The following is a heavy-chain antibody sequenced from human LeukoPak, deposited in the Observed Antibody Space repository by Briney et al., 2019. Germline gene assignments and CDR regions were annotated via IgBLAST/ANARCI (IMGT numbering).Heavy chain of an antibody. CDR2: ISWNSGNK. J-gene: IGHJ4*02. V-gene: IGHV3-9*01. Sequence: GGSLRLSCAASGFIFNDYAMHWVRQPPGKGLEWVSTISWNSGNKLYTDSVKGRFTISRDNSKNTLYLQVNSLRAEDTAVYYCAKPHYTSGWLYFDYWGQGTLVTVSS. CDR1: GFIFNDYA. D-gene: IGHD6-19*01. CDR3: AKPHYTSGWLYFDY.